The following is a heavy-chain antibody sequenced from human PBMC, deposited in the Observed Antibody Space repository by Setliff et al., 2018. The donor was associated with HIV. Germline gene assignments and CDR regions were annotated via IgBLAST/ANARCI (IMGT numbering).Heavy chain of an antibody. CDR3: VRGSGYYYFDN. Sequence: GGSLRLSCAASGLIFSEFGMHWVRQAPGKGLEWVSFIQHDGSDKYYLDSVKGRFTVSRDNSKNTLYLQMDRVRPDDTAVYYCVRGSGYYYFDNWGQGALVTVSS. J-gene: IGHJ4*02. CDR2: IQHDGSDK. CDR1: GLIFSEFG. V-gene: IGHV3-30*02. D-gene: IGHD3-22*01.